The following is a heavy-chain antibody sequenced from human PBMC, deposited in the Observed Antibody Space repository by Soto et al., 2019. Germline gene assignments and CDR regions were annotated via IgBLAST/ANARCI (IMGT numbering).Heavy chain of an antibody. D-gene: IGHD1-26*01. J-gene: IGHJ3*02. Sequence: EVQLVESGGGLVQPGGSLRLSCAAFGFTFSDHYMDWVRQAPGKGPEWVGRTRNKANVYTTEYAAFVKGRFSISGDDSKNLLYLEMDSLKTEDTAVYYCARSGSYRPFAIWGQGTTVTVSS. V-gene: IGHV3-72*01. CDR3: ARSGSYRPFAI. CDR1: GFTFSDHY. CDR2: TRNKANVYTT.